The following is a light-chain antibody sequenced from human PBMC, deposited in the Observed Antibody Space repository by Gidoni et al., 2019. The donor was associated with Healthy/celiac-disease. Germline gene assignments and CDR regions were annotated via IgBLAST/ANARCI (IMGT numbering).Light chain of an antibody. J-gene: IGLJ2*01. CDR2: GNN. CDR3: QSYDSSLSGVV. Sequence: QSVLTQPPSVSGPPGQRVTIPCTGSSSNIGAGYDVHWYQQLPGTAPKPLIYGNNNRPSGVPDRFSGSKSGTSASLAITGLQAEDEADYYCQSYDSSLSGVVFGGGTKLTVL. V-gene: IGLV1-40*01. CDR1: SSNIGAGYD.